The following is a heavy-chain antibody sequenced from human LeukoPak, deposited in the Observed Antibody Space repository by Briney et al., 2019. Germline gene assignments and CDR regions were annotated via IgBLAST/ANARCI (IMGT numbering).Heavy chain of an antibody. V-gene: IGHV4-59*05. J-gene: IGHJ4*02. CDR2: VYYNGDT. Sequence: SETLSLTCTVSGGSISSYCWSWIRQPSGKGLEWIGGVYYNGDTYYNPSLRSRVTTSVDTSKNQFSLKVSSVTAADTAIYYCATFTAYLDYAGYWGQGTLVTVSS. D-gene: IGHD3-16*01. CDR1: GGSISSYC. CDR3: ATFTAYLDYAGY.